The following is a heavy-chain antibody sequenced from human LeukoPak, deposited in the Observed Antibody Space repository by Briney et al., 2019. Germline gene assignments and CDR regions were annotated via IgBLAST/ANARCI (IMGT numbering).Heavy chain of an antibody. CDR2: ISGNGRFI. D-gene: IGHD2-2*02. CDR1: GFTFSDYY. V-gene: IGHV3-11*01. CDR3: ARGLNTAMDV. Sequence: PGGSLSLSCAASGFTFSDYYINWIRQAPGKGLEWLSYISGNGRFIEYADSVKGRFTISRDNAQNLLYLQMNSLRAEDTAIYYCARGLNTAMDVWGRGTTVTVSS. J-gene: IGHJ6*02.